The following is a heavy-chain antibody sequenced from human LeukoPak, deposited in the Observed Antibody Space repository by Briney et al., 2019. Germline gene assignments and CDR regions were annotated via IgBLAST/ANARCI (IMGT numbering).Heavy chain of an antibody. J-gene: IGHJ5*02. D-gene: IGHD6-19*01. Sequence: GGSLRLSCAASGITLSSYAMSWVRQAPGKGLEWVSGISGSGAYTYYSDSVKGRFTISRDNSKNTLYLQMNSLRAEDTAVYYCAKGASSGWLLYWFDPWGQGTLVTVS. CDR2: ISGSGAYT. V-gene: IGHV3-23*01. CDR3: AKGASSGWLLYWFDP. CDR1: GITLSSYA.